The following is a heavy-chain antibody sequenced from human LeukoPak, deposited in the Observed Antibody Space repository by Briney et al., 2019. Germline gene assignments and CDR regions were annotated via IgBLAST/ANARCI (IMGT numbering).Heavy chain of an antibody. V-gene: IGHV1-18*01. Sequence: GASVKVSCKASGYTFTSYGISWVRQAPGQGLEWMGWISAYNGNTNYAQKLQGRVTMTTDTSTSTAYMELRSLRSDDTAVYYCARTRYSSGLYYFGYWGQGTLVTVSS. D-gene: IGHD6-19*01. J-gene: IGHJ4*02. CDR3: ARTRYSSGLYYFGY. CDR1: GYTFTSYG. CDR2: ISAYNGNT.